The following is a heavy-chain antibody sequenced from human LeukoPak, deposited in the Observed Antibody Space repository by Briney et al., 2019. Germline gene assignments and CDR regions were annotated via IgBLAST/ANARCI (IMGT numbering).Heavy chain of an antibody. Sequence: SETLSLTCAVYGGSFSGYYWSWIRQPPGKGLEWIGEINHSGSTNYNPSLKSRVTISVDTSKNQFSLKLSSVTAADTAVYYCARGRGKHIVVVTAIRQTFWFDPWGQGTLVTVSS. D-gene: IGHD2-21*02. CDR1: GGSFSGYY. CDR2: INHSGST. V-gene: IGHV4-34*01. J-gene: IGHJ5*02. CDR3: ARGRGKHIVVVTAIRQTFWFDP.